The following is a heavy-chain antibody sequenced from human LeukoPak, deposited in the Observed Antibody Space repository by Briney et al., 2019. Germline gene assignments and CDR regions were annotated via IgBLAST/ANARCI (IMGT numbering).Heavy chain of an antibody. CDR3: ARGYCSSTSCYGDAFDI. CDR1: GYSFTSYW. D-gene: IGHD2-2*01. CDR2: IYPGDSDT. V-gene: IGHV5-51*03. Sequence: GESLKISCKGSGYSFTSYWIGWVRQMPGKGLEWMGIIYPGDSDTRYSPSFQGQVTISADKSISTAYLQWSSLKASDTAMYYCARGYCSSTSCYGDAFDIRGQGTVVTVSS. J-gene: IGHJ3*02.